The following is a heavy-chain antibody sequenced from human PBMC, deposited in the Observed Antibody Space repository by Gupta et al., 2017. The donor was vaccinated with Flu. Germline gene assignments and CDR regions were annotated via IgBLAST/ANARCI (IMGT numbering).Heavy chain of an antibody. V-gene: IGHV4-61*02. J-gene: IGHJ5*01. Sequence: TLSLTCTVSGDSITSGDYYWNWVRQPAGKGLEWIGRIYTSGATYYNAALNGRVTMSIETSKNQFSLKLISVTAADTAVYYCARVRSGGNWFDSWGQGTLVTVSS. CDR1: GDSITSGDYY. CDR2: IYTSGAT. CDR3: ARVRSGGNWFDS. D-gene: IGHD2-15*01.